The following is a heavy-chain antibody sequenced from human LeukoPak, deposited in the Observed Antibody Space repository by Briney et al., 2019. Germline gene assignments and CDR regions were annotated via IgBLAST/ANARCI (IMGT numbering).Heavy chain of an antibody. D-gene: IGHD1-26*01. J-gene: IGHJ6*03. CDR3: AKELLLGYFCMDV. V-gene: IGHV3-30*02. Sequence: GGSLTLSCAASGSSFSNYGMHWVRQTPGKGLESVAFTRYDGTIKDYADSVKGRFTISRDNSQNVLHLQMKSLRTEDTAVYYCAKELLLGYFCMDVWGKGTTVIVSS. CDR2: TRYDGTIK. CDR1: GSSFSNYG.